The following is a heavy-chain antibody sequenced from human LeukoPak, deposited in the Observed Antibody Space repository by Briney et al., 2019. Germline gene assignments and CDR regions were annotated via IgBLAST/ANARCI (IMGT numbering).Heavy chain of an antibody. D-gene: IGHD5-12*01. Sequence: GRSLRLSCEASGFTFSSCAMHWVRQAPGKGRVWVAVQWYDGSNKYYADSVKGRFTISRDNSENTLYLPMNSLRAEDTAVYYCARPGYSGYDSFFGMDVWGQGTTVTVSS. CDR1: GFTFSSCA. V-gene: IGHV3-33*08. J-gene: IGHJ6*02. CDR3: ARPGYSGYDSFFGMDV. CDR2: QWYDGSNK.